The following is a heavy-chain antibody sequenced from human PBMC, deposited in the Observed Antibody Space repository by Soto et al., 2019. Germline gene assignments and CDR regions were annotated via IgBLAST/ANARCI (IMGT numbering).Heavy chain of an antibody. Sequence: QVHLQESGPGLVTPSGTLSLTCAVSGVSISSTNWWTWVRQAPGKGLEWIGEMWPSGGTTYNPSLQNRVTISVDNSKNHLSLTLTSVTAADTAIYYCARCLHCSNGGRFDPWGQGARVTVSS. D-gene: IGHD2-8*01. CDR1: GVSISSTNW. J-gene: IGHJ5*02. CDR2: MWPSGGT. CDR3: ARCLHCSNGGRFDP. V-gene: IGHV4-4*02.